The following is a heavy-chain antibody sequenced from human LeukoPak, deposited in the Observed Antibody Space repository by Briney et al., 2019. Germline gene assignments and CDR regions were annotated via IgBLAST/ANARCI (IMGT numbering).Heavy chain of an antibody. Sequence: GGSLRLSCAASGFTFSSYGMHWVRQAPGKGLEWVAVISYDGSNKYYADSVKGRFTISRDNSKNTLYLQMNSLRAEDTAVYYCAKDYNPLWGWLDAFDIWGQGAMVTVSS. CDR3: AKDYNPLWGWLDAFDI. CDR2: ISYDGSNK. CDR1: GFTFSSYG. J-gene: IGHJ3*02. D-gene: IGHD1-14*01. V-gene: IGHV3-30*18.